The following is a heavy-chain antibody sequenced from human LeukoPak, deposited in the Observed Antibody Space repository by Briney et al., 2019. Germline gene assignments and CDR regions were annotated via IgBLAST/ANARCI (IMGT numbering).Heavy chain of an antibody. Sequence: SVKVSCKASGGTFISYAISWVRQAPGQGLEWMGGIIPIFGTANYAQKFQGRVAITADESTSTAYMELSSLRSEDTAVYYCATVHLSEEYYDFWSGYSYWGQGTLVTVSS. CDR2: IIPIFGTA. CDR3: ATVHLSEEYYDFWSGYSY. CDR1: GGTFISYA. D-gene: IGHD3-3*01. J-gene: IGHJ4*02. V-gene: IGHV1-69*13.